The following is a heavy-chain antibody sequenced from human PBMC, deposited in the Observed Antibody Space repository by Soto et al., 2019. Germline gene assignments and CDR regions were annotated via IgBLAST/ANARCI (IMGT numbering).Heavy chain of an antibody. CDR2: ISAYNGNT. CDR1: GYTFASYG. D-gene: IGHD2-2*01. CDR3: AREGTCSSTSCPTYFSFGMDV. Sequence: ASVKVSCKASGYTFASYGISWVRQAPGQKHEWTGWISAYNGNTNYAQKLQGRVTMTTDTFTRTAYMEVRSLRSDDTAVYYCAREGTCSSTSCPTYFSFGMDVWGQGTTVTVSS. J-gene: IGHJ6*02. V-gene: IGHV1-18*01.